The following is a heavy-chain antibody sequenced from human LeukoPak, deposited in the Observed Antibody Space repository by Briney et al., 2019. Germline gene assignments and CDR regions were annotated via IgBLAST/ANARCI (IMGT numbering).Heavy chain of an antibody. CDR3: ARVPFYYDSSGSSDY. CDR2: INPNSGGT. Sequence: GESLKISCKGSGYTFTGYYMHWVRQAPGQGLEWMGWINPNSGGTNYAQKFQGRVTMTRDTSISTAYMELSRLRSDDTAVYYCARVPFYYDSSGSSDYWGQGTLVTVSS. J-gene: IGHJ4*02. V-gene: IGHV1-2*02. CDR1: GYTFTGYY. D-gene: IGHD3-22*01.